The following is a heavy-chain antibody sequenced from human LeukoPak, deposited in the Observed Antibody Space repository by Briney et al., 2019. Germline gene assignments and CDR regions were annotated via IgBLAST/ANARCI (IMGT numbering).Heavy chain of an antibody. J-gene: IGHJ4*02. CDR1: GGSVSGHY. V-gene: IGHV4-34*01. Sequence: PSETLSLTCAVSGGSVSGHYWDWIRQPPGKGLERIGEIHHSGSTNYNPSLKSRVTISVDTSKNQFSLKLSSVTAADTAVYYCAREGDSSVYYDYWGQGTLVTVSS. CDR2: IHHSGST. CDR3: AREGDSSVYYDY. D-gene: IGHD3-22*01.